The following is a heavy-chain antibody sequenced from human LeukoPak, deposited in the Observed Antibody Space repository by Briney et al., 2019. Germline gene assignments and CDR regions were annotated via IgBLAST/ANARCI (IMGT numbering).Heavy chain of an antibody. J-gene: IGHJ5*02. Sequence: SETLSLTCTVSGYSISSGYYWGWIRQPPGKGLEWIGSIYHSGSTYYNPSLKSRVTISVDTSKNQFSLKLSSVTAADTAVYYCARVFGYDFWSGYSNNWFDPRGQGTLVTVSS. CDR3: ARVFGYDFWSGYSNNWFDP. D-gene: IGHD3-3*01. CDR2: IYHSGST. V-gene: IGHV4-38-2*02. CDR1: GYSISSGYY.